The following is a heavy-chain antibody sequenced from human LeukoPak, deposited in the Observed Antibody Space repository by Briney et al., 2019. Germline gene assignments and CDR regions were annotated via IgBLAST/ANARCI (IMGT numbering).Heavy chain of an antibody. Sequence: GASVKVSCRASGGTFSSYAISWVRQAPGQGLEWMGGIIPIFGTANYAQKFQGRVTITTDESTSTAYMELSSLRSEDTAVYYCAHVWSGDERGSDPWGQGTPVTVSS. V-gene: IGHV1-69*05. CDR2: IIPIFGTA. D-gene: IGHD3-3*02. J-gene: IGHJ5*02. CDR3: AHVWSGDERGSDP. CDR1: GGTFSSYA.